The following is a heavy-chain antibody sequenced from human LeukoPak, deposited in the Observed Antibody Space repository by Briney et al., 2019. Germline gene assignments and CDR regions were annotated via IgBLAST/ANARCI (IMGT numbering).Heavy chain of an antibody. CDR3: ARSPNSGYDPFDY. D-gene: IGHD5-12*01. Sequence: PSETLSRTCTVSGGSISSSSYYWGWIRQPPGKGLEWIGSIYYSGSTYYNPSLKSRVTISVDTSKNQFSLKLSSVTAADTAVYYCARSPNSGYDPFDYWGQGTLVTVSS. V-gene: IGHV4-39*01. CDR2: IYYSGST. J-gene: IGHJ4*02. CDR1: GGSISSSSYY.